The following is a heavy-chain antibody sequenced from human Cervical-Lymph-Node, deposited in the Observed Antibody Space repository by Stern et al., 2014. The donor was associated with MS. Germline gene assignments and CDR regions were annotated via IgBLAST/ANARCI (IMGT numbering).Heavy chain of an antibody. J-gene: IGHJ4*02. D-gene: IGHD2/OR15-2a*01. V-gene: IGHV5-51*01. CDR1: GFTFTDNW. Sequence: DQLVQSVAEVKKPGESLKISCKGSGFTFTDNWIGWVRQIPGKVLEWMGIIFPDDSDSRYSPSLQGQVPMSADKAMSTVYLQWSSLKDSDSAMYYCARQHRGGWFLFDFWGQGTLVTVAS. CDR3: ARQHRGGWFLFDF. CDR2: IFPDDSDS.